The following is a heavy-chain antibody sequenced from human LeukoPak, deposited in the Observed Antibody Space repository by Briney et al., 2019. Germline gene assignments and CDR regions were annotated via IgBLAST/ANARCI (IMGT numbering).Heavy chain of an antibody. V-gene: IGHV3-15*01. CDR3: TTEGYCSSTSCYQYYYYYYMDV. Sequence: GGSLRLSCAASGFTFSNAWMSWVRQAPGKGLEWVGRIKSKTDGGTTDYAAPVKGRFTMSRDDSKNTLYLQMNSLKTEDTAVYYCTTEGYCSSTSCYQYYYYYYMDVWGKGTTVTVSS. CDR2: IKSKTDGGTT. CDR1: GFTFSNAW. J-gene: IGHJ6*03. D-gene: IGHD2-2*01.